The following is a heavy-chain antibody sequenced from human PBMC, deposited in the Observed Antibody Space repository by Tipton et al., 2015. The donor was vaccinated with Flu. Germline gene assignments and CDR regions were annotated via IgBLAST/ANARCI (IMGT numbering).Heavy chain of an antibody. J-gene: IGHJ4*02. CDR2: IYYSGST. CDR1: GGSISSGDYY. CDR3: ARQERSGWFLDY. V-gene: IGHV4-30-4*01. D-gene: IGHD6-19*01. Sequence: TLSLTCTVSGGSISSGDYYWSWIRQPPGKGLEWIGYIYYSGSTYYNPSLKSRVTISVDTSKNQFSLKLSSVTAADTAVYYCARQERSGWFLDYWGQGTLVTVSS.